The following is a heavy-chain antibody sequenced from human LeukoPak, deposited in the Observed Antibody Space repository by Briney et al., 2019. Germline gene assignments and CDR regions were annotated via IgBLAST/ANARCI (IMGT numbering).Heavy chain of an antibody. CDR1: GYRFIDNY. Sequence: GASVKVSCNTSGYRFIDNYIHWVRQVPGQGLEWMGWINPKGGVTNYAQKFQGRVTMTRDTSISTAYMELSRLRSDDTAVYYCHLWRRTRWGQGTLVTVSS. J-gene: IGHJ4*02. CDR3: HLWRRTR. V-gene: IGHV1-2*02. CDR2: INPKGGVT. D-gene: IGHD1-14*01.